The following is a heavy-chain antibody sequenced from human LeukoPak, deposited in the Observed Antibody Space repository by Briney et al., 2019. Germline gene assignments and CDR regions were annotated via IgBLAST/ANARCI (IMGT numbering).Heavy chain of an antibody. V-gene: IGHV3-23*01. J-gene: IGHJ4*02. D-gene: IGHD3-10*01. CDR1: GFTFSSHG. Sequence: GGTLRLTWEASGFTFSSHGMSWVRQAPGKGLEWVSTISGSGDYTYYADSVKGRFTISRDNSKNTLYLQMNSLRAEDTAIYYCAKVTYGSGTYGAFDSWGQGTLVTVSS. CDR2: ISGSGDYT. CDR3: AKVTYGSGTYGAFDS.